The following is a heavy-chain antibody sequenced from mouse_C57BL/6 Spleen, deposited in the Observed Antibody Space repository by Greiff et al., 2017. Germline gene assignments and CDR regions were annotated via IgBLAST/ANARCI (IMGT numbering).Heavy chain of an antibody. J-gene: IGHJ1*03. CDR1: GYSITSGYY. V-gene: IGHV3-6*01. Sequence: DVKLQESGPGLVKPSQSLSLTCSVTGYSITSGYYWNWIRQFPGNKLEWMGYISYDGSNNYNPSLKNRISITRDTSKNQFFLKLNSVTTEDTATYYCARSWHWYFDVWGTGTTVTVSS. CDR2: ISYDGSN. CDR3: ARSWHWYFDV.